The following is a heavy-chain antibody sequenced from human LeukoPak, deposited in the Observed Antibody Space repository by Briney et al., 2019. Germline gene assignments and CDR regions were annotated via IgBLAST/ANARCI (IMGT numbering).Heavy chain of an antibody. V-gene: IGHV3-15*01. CDR3: TRHRDIVVVPAAMRYYYYYYYMDV. J-gene: IGHJ6*03. CDR1: GFTFSNAC. Sequence: PGGSLRLSCAASGFTFSNACMSWVRQAPGKGLEWVGRIKSKTDGGTTDYAAPVKGRFTISRDDSKNTLYLQMNSLKTEDTAVYYCTRHRDIVVVPAAMRYYYYYYYMDVWGKGTTVTVSS. D-gene: IGHD2-2*01. CDR2: IKSKTDGGTT.